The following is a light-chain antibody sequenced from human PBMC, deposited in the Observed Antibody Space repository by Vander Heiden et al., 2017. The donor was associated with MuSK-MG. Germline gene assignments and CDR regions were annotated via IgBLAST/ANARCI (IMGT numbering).Light chain of an antibody. CDR3: SSYASSSTL. CDR2: DVS. V-gene: IGLV2-14*03. CDR1: SSDVGGYNY. Sequence: QSALTQPASVPGSPGQSLTIPCTGTSSDVGGYNYVSWYQHHPGKAPKLMIYDVSHPPSGVSNRFSGSKSGNTASPTISGLQAEDDAYYYCSSYASSSTLFGGGTKLTVL. J-gene: IGLJ3*02.